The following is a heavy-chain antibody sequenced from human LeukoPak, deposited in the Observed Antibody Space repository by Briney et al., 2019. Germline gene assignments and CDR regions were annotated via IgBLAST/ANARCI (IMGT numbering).Heavy chain of an antibody. CDR2: INPNSGVT. V-gene: IGHV1-2*02. D-gene: IGHD3-16*02. Sequence: ASVKVSCKASGYRFTGCYMHWVRQAPGQGLEWMGWINPNSGVTNYAQNFQGRVSMTRDTSISTAYMELSRLRSDDTAVYYCARQQEVSGYFDYWGQGTLVTVSA. CDR1: GYRFTGCY. J-gene: IGHJ4*02. CDR3: ARQQEVSGYFDY.